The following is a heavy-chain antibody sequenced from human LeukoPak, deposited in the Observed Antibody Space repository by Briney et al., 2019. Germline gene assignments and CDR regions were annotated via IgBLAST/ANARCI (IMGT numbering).Heavy chain of an antibody. CDR1: GFTFTNYG. J-gene: IGHJ4*02. Sequence: GGSLRLSCAASGFTFTNYGMSWVRQAPGKGLEWVSAVSGGGGSTYYADSVKGRFTISRDNSKNTVYLQMSSPRAEDTAVYYCAKEKNSGYYYHFDYWGQGTLVTVSS. D-gene: IGHD3-22*01. CDR2: VSGGGGST. V-gene: IGHV3-23*01. CDR3: AKEKNSGYYYHFDY.